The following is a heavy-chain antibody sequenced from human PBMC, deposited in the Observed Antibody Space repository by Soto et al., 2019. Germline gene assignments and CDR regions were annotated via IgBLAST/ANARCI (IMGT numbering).Heavy chain of an antibody. CDR2: INHSGNT. D-gene: IGHD4-17*01. V-gene: IGHV4-34*01. CDR3: ARGTTGRTVTSYYYYYGMDV. J-gene: IGHJ6*02. CDR1: GLSSSGYY. Sequence: XETLWLPCAVDGLSSSGYYWGWIRQPPGKGLDWIGEINHSGNTNYNPSLKSRVTISVDTSKNQVSLKLSCVTAADTAVYYCARGTTGRTVTSYYYYYGMDVWGHGATVTISS.